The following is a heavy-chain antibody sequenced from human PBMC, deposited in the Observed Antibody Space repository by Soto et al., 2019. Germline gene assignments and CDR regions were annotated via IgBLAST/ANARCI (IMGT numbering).Heavy chain of an antibody. D-gene: IGHD3-10*01. CDR2: IRYDGSKK. CDR3: AGVRRLWFGELYAFDY. J-gene: IGHJ4*02. V-gene: IGHV3-33*01. CDR1: GFTFSSYA. Sequence: QVQLVESGGGVVQPGRSLRLSCAASGFTFSSYAMHWVRQAPGKGLEWVAGIRYDGSKKYYADSVKGRFTISRDNSKNPLYLQMTGLRAEDTALYYSAGVRRLWFGELYAFDYWGQGTLVTVS.